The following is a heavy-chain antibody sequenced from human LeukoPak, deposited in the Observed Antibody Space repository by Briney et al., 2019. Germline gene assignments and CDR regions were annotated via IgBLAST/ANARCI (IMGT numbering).Heavy chain of an antibody. Sequence: ASVKVSCKASGYTFTGYYMHWVRQAPGQGLEWMGWINPNSGGTNYAQKFQGRVTMTRDTSINTAYMELNRLRSDDTAVYYCARGGYYDSSAYRIFDYWGQGTLVTVSS. CDR3: ARGGYYDSSAYRIFDY. J-gene: IGHJ4*02. V-gene: IGHV1-2*02. CDR1: GYTFTGYY. D-gene: IGHD3-22*01. CDR2: INPNSGGT.